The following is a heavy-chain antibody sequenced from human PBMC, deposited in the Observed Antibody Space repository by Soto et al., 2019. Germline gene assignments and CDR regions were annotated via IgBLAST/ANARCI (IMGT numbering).Heavy chain of an antibody. Sequence: SETLSLTCTVSGGSISSGGYYWSWIRQHPGKGLEWIGYIYYSGSTYYNPSLKSRVTISVDTSKNQFSLKLSSVTAADTAVYYCARWSGYKRSYYCYGMDVWGQGTTVTVSS. J-gene: IGHJ6*02. D-gene: IGHD3-3*01. CDR3: ARWSGYKRSYYCYGMDV. CDR1: GGSISSGGYY. V-gene: IGHV4-31*03. CDR2: IYYSGST.